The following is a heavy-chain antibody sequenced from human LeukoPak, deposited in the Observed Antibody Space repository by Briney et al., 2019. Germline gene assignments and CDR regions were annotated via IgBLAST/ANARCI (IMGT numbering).Heavy chain of an antibody. CDR1: GFTFSSYA. Sequence: GGSPRLSCAAPGFTFSSYAMSWVRQAPGKGLEWGSVIGAGGSTTYYSDSVKGRFTISRDNSQNTLYLQMNRLRAEDTAVYYCAKCIVITATRWFDPWGQGTLVTVSS. CDR3: AKCIVITATRWFDP. D-gene: IGHD2-15*01. J-gene: IGHJ5*02. CDR2: IGAGGSTT. V-gene: IGHV3-23*01.